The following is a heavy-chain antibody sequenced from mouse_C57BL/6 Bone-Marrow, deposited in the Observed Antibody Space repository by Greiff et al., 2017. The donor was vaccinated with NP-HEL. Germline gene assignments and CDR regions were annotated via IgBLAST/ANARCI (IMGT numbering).Heavy chain of an antibody. CDR1: GFTFSSYA. D-gene: IGHD2-10*01. CDR3: ARDRRVPTTYAMDY. CDR2: ISDGGSYT. Sequence: EVKVVESGGGLVKPGGSLKLSCAASGFTFSSYAMSWVRQTPEKRLEWVATISDGGSYTYYPDNVKGRFTISRDNAKNNLYLQMSHLKSEDTAMYYCARDRRVPTTYAMDYWGQGTSVTVSS. J-gene: IGHJ4*01. V-gene: IGHV5-4*01.